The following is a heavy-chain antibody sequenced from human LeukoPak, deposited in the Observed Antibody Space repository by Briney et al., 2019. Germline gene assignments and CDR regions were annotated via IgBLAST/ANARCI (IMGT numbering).Heavy chain of an antibody. CDR3: AKDSHWILFDD. D-gene: IGHD2-2*03. CDR2: IRYDGSIK. Sequence: GGSLRLSCAASGFTFSNYGMHWVRQAPGKGLEWVAFIRYDGSIKYYADSVKGRFTISRDNSKNTLYLQMNSLRDEDTAVYYCAKDSHWILFDDWGQGTLVTVSS. J-gene: IGHJ4*02. V-gene: IGHV3-30*02. CDR1: GFTFSNYG.